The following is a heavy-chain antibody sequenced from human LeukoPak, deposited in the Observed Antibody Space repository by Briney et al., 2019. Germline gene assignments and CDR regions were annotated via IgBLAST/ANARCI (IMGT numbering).Heavy chain of an antibody. CDR1: GGSISSYY. V-gene: IGHV4-59*01. D-gene: IGHD3-10*01. J-gene: IGHJ4*02. Sequence: SETLSLTCTVSGGSISSYYWSWIRQPPGKGLEWIGYIYYSGSTNYNPSLKSRVTISVDTSKNQFSLKLSSVTAADTAVYYCARWAGAPGTNYFDYWGQGTLVTVSS. CDR3: ARWAGAPGTNYFDY. CDR2: IYYSGST.